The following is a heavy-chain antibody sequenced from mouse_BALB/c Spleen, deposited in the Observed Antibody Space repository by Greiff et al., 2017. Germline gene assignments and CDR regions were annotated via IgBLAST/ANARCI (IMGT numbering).Heavy chain of an antibody. J-gene: IGHJ4*01. D-gene: IGHD1-2*01. CDR2: ISSGSSTI. Sequence: EVMLVESGGGLVQPGGSRKLSCAASGFTFSSFGMHWVRQAPEKGLEWVAYISSGSSTIYYADTVKGRFTISRDNPKNTLFLQMTSLRSEDTAMYYCARDYGYGNAMDYWGQGTSVTVSS. V-gene: IGHV5-17*02. CDR1: GFTFSSFG. CDR3: ARDYGYGNAMDY.